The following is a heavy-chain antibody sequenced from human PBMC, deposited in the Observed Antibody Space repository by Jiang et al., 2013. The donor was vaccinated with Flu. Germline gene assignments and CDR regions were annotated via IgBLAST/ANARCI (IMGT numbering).Heavy chain of an antibody. V-gene: IGHV3-73*01. Sequence: RSEANSYATAYSASVKGRFTISRDDSRNTAYLQMNSLESDDTAVYYCARPNSGWLDAFDIWGQGTMVTVSS. CDR2: RSEANSYAT. D-gene: IGHD6-19*01. J-gene: IGHJ3*02. CDR3: ARPNSGWLDAFDI.